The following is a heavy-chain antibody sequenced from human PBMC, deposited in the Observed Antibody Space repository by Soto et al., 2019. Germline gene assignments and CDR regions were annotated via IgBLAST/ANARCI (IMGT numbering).Heavy chain of an antibody. CDR2: IYYSGST. Sequence: QVQLQESGPGLVKPSQTLSLTCTVSGGSISSGGYYWSWIRQHPGKGLECIGYIYYSGSTYYNPSLKNRATIAAYTFKSQCTRQRISVPAADTAVDYLARSSCLAAAGAFGYWGQGTLVTVSS. J-gene: IGHJ4*02. CDR1: GGSISSGGYY. V-gene: IGHV4-31*03. CDR3: ARSSCLAAAGAFGY. D-gene: IGHD6-13*01.